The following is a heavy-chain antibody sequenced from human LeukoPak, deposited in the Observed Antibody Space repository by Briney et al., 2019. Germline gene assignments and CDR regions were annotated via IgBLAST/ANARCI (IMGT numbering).Heavy chain of an antibody. D-gene: IGHD6-19*01. Sequence: ASVKVSCKASGYTFTSYYMHWVRQAPGQGLEWMGIINPSGGSTSYAQKFQGRVTMTRNTSISTAYMELSSLRSEDTAVYYCARGRSGSGWTHYYYYGMDVWGQGTTVTVPS. CDR3: ARGRSGSGWTHYYYYGMDV. V-gene: IGHV1-46*01. J-gene: IGHJ6*02. CDR1: GYTFTSYY. CDR2: INPSGGST.